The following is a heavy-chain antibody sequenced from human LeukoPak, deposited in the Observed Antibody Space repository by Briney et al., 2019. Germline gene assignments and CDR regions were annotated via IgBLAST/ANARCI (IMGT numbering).Heavy chain of an antibody. CDR2: IYYSGST. J-gene: IGHJ5*02. D-gene: IGHD3-22*01. Sequence: PSETLSLTCTVSGGSISSYYWSWIRQPPGKGLEWIGYIYYSGSTNYNPSLKSRVTVSVDTSKNQFSLKLRSVTAADTAVYYCARARSSGYYYGSWGQGTLVTVSS. V-gene: IGHV4-59*01. CDR1: GGSISSYY. CDR3: ARARSSGYYYGS.